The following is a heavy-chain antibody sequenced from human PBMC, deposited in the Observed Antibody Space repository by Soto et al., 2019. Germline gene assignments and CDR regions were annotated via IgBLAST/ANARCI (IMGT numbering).Heavy chain of an antibody. V-gene: IGHV3-15*01. J-gene: IGHJ3*02. CDR1: GFTFSNAW. CDR3: TTGPWVIVPAAIRAGAFDI. Sequence: GGSLRLSCAASGFTFSNAWMSWVRQAPGKGLEWVGRIKSKTEGGTTDYAEPVKGRFTISRDDSKHTLYLQMNSLKTEDTAVYYCTTGPWVIVPAAIRAGAFDIWGRGTMVTVSS. CDR2: IKSKTEGGTT. D-gene: IGHD2-2*02.